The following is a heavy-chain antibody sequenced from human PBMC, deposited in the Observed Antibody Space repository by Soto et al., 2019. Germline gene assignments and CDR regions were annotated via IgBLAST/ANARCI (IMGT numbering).Heavy chain of an antibody. CDR1: GYTFTSYD. D-gene: IGHD3-3*01. J-gene: IGHJ4*02. CDR3: ARGITYDFWSGENFDY. CDR2: MNPNSGNT. V-gene: IGHV1-8*01. Sequence: GASVKVSCKASGYTFTSYDINWVRQATGQGLEWMGWMNPNSGNTGYAQKFQGRVTMTRNTSISTAYMELSSLRSEDTAVYYCARGITYDFWSGENFDYWGQGTLVTVSS.